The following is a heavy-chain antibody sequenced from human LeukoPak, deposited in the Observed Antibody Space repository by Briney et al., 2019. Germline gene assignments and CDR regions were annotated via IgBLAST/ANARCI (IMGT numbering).Heavy chain of an antibody. CDR1: GGSFSGYY. J-gene: IGHJ5*02. Sequence: SETLSLTCAVYGGSFSGYYWSWIRQPPGKGLESIGEINHSGSTNYNPSLKSRVTISVDTSKNQFSLKLSSVTAADTAVYYCANWFDPWGQGTLVTVSS. CDR2: INHSGST. V-gene: IGHV4-34*01. CDR3: ANWFDP.